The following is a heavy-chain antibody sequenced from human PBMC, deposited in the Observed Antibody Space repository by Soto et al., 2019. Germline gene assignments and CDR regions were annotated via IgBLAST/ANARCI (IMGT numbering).Heavy chain of an antibody. CDR1: GCSISSYY. Sequence: PSETLSLTCTVSGCSISSYYWSWIRQPPGKGLEWVGYIYYSGSTNYNPSLKSRVTISVDTSKNQFSLKLSSVTAADTAVYYCARGGSNYGYNWFDPWGQGTLVTVSS. CDR2: IYYSGST. J-gene: IGHJ5*02. D-gene: IGHD4-4*01. CDR3: ARGGSNYGYNWFDP. V-gene: IGHV4-59*01.